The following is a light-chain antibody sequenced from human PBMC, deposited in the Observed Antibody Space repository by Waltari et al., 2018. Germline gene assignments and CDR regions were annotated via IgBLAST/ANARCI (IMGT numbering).Light chain of an antibody. CDR1: GSAAGASES. CDR3: SSQTLDGLVL. J-gene: IGLJ2*01. V-gene: IGLV2-14*03. CDR2: DVT. Sequence: QSALTQPASVSGSPGQSITISCSGLGSAAGASESVSWHQHHPDKAPQVIIYDVTHRPSGVSDRVAASQSANTASLPISRLQPEDEADYYCSSQTLDGLVLFGGGTRLTVL.